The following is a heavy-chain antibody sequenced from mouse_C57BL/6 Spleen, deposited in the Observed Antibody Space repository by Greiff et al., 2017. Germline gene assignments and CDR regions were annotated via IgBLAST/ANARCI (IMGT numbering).Heavy chain of an antibody. CDR2: IHPNSGST. D-gene: IGHD1-1*01. CDR1: GYTFTSYW. CDR3: ARGGITAVVSYFDY. Sequence: QVQLQQPGAELVKPGASVKLSCKASGYTFTSYWMHWVKQRPGQGLEWIGLIHPNSGSTNYNEKFKSKATLTVDKSSSTAYMQLSSLTSEDSAVYYCARGGITAVVSYFDYWGQGTTLTVSS. V-gene: IGHV1-64*01. J-gene: IGHJ2*01.